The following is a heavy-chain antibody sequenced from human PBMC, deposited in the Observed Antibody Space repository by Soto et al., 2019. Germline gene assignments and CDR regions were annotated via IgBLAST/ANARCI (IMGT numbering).Heavy chain of an antibody. J-gene: IGHJ4*02. CDR2: IYHSGST. V-gene: IGHV4-30-2*01. CDR3: ARVTGDYCADY. CDR1: GGSISSGGYS. D-gene: IGHD4-17*01. Sequence: PSETLSLTCAVSGGSISSGGYSWSWIRQPPGKGLEWIGYIYHSGSTYYNPSLKSRVTISVDRSKNQFSLKLSSVTAADAAVYYCARVTGDYCADYWGQGTLVTVSS.